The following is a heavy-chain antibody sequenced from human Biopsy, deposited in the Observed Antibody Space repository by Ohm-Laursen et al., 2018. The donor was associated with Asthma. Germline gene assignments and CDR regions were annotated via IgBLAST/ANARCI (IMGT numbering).Heavy chain of an antibody. CDR2: LIPVLGTP. CDR3: ARGYSGSDRIVYYYSGLEV. CDR1: GDSFSNYA. Sequence: EASVTASCNASGDSFSNYAISWARQAPGQWLEWMGGLIPVLGTPDHAQMFEGRVTRTADESTSTAYMELSSLSSEDTAVYYCARGYSGSDRIVYYYSGLEVWGQGTTVTVSS. J-gene: IGHJ6*02. V-gene: IGHV1-69*13. D-gene: IGHD5-12*01.